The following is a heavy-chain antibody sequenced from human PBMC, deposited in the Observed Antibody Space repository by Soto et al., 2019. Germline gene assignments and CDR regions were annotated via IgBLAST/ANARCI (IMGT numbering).Heavy chain of an antibody. Sequence: QVQLVQSGAEVKKPGSSVKVSCKASGGTFSSYAINWVRQAPGQGLEWMGGIIRIFGTPDYAQRFQGRVTMTADESTSKAYMELNSLRSEDNAVYSCARHGSNEYYHYGMDVGGEGTRVTVSS. D-gene: IGHD1-26*01. J-gene: IGHJ6*04. CDR3: ARHGSNEYYHYGMDV. CDR1: GGTFSSYA. V-gene: IGHV1-69*12. CDR2: IIRIFGTP.